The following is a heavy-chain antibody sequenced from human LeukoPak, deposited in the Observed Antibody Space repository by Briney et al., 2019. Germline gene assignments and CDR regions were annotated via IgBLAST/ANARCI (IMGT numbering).Heavy chain of an antibody. J-gene: IGHJ4*02. CDR3: ARSLWFGELSFDY. V-gene: IGHV4-61*05. CDR1: GGSISSSSYY. CDR2: IYTSGST. Sequence: SETLSLTCTVSGGSISSSSYYWGWIRQPPGKGLEWIGRIYTSGSTNYNPSLKSRVTMSVDTSKNQFSLKLSSVTAADTAVYYCARSLWFGELSFDYWGQGTLVTVSS. D-gene: IGHD3-10*01.